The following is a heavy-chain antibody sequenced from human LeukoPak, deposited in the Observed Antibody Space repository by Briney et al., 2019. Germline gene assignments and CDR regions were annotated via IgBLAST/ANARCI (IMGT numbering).Heavy chain of an antibody. V-gene: IGHV4-4*02. D-gene: IGHD6-19*01. Sequence: SGTLSLTCAVSGGSISSSNWWSWVRQPPGKGLEWIGEINHSGSTNYNPSLKSRVTISVDTSKNQFSLKLSSVTAADTAVYYCARRKQWLEYDYWGQGTLVTVSS. CDR2: INHSGST. CDR3: ARRKQWLEYDY. CDR1: GGSISSSNW. J-gene: IGHJ4*02.